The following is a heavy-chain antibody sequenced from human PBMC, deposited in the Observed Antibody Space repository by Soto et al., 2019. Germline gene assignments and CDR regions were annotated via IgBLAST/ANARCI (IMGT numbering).Heavy chain of an antibody. CDR3: ARLRPTYYYYYMDV. Sequence: SETLSLTCTVSGGSISSYYWSWIRQPPGKGLEWIGYIYYSGSTNYNPSLKSRVTISVDTSKNQFSLKLSSVTAADTAVYYCARLRPTYYYYYMDVWGKGTTVTVSS. CDR2: IYYSGST. CDR1: GGSISSYY. V-gene: IGHV4-59*08. J-gene: IGHJ6*03.